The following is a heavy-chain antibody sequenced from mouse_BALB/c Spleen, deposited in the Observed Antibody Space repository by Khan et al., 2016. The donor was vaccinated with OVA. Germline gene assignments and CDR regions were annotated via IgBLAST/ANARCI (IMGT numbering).Heavy chain of an antibody. V-gene: IGHV14-1*02. D-gene: IGHD1-2*01. CDR1: GFNIKDYY. Sequence: VQLKESGAELVRPGALVNLSCKASGFNIKDYYMHWVKQRPEQGLEWIGWIDPENGNTIYDPKFQGKATITSDTSSNTGYLQLTSLTSEDTAVCDCASVRYSPCIAYWGQGTLVTVSA. CDR2: IDPENGNT. CDR3: ASVRYSPCIAY. J-gene: IGHJ3*01.